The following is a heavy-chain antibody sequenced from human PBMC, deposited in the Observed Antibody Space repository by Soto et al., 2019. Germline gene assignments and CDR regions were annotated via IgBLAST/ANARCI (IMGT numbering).Heavy chain of an antibody. V-gene: IGHV1-8*01. Sequence: QVQLVQSGAEVKKPGASVKVSCQTSGYNFSAYYFNWVRQAAGQGPEWMGWLNPRNGQTGYVQKFRGRVTMTRDTSIATVYLELSRLTSEDTAIYFCARETDTSMVDYWGQGTLVAVSS. D-gene: IGHD5-18*01. CDR2: LNPRNGQT. CDR3: ARETDTSMVDY. CDR1: GYNFSAYY. J-gene: IGHJ4*02.